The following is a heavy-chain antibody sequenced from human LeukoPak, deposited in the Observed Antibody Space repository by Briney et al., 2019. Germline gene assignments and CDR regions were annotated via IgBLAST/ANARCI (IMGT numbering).Heavy chain of an antibody. Sequence: SETLSLTCTVSGGSISSSSYYWGWIRQPPGKGLEWIGSIYYSGSTYYNPSLKSRVTISVDTSKNQFSLKLGSVTAADTAVYYCARLHYDILTGDYYYMDVWGKGTTVTVSS. D-gene: IGHD3-9*01. V-gene: IGHV4-39*01. CDR3: ARLHYDILTGDYYYMDV. CDR2: IYYSGST. J-gene: IGHJ6*03. CDR1: GGSISSSSYY.